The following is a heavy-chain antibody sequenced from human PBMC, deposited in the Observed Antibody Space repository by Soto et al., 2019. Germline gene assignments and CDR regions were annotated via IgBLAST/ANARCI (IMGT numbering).Heavy chain of an antibody. J-gene: IGHJ4*02. CDR3: ARDKITGLFDY. CDR2: INHSGST. CDR1: GGSFSGYY. V-gene: IGHV4-34*01. D-gene: IGHD2-8*02. Sequence: QVQLQQWGAGLLKPSETLSLTCAVYGGSFSGYYWTWIRQPPGTGLEWVGEINHSGSTNYNPSLNSRVTISVDSSKNRFSLKLTSVTAADTAVYYCARDKITGLFDYWGQGTLVTVSS.